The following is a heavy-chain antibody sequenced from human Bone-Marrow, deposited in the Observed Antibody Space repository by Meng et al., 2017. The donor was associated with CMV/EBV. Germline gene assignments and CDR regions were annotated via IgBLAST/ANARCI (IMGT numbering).Heavy chain of an antibody. D-gene: IGHD2-2*01. CDR3: ARDIQGSSVFDY. J-gene: IGHJ4*02. Sequence: YAVYGGSFSGYYWNWIHRPPGKGLRWDGKSNHKESANYNPSLKRRITISVDTSKNQFSLKLSSVTAADTAVYYCARDIQGSSVFDYWGQGTLVTVSS. V-gene: IGHV4-34*01. CDR1: GGSFSGYY. CDR2: SNHKESA.